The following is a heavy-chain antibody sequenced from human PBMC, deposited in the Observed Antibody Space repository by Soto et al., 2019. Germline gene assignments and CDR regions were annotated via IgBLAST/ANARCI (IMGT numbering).Heavy chain of an antibody. V-gene: IGHV3-53*01. CDR1: GFAVNVNY. J-gene: IGHJ6*02. Sequence: EVQVVESGGGLVQPGGSLRLSCAASGFAVNVNYMTWVRQAPGKGLEWVSFIYTDGRTFYVDSVKGRFTISRDDSENTVYLQMNSLRVEDTAVYYCARDPAVTTDYGLDVWGQGTTVTVSS. D-gene: IGHD4-17*01. CDR2: IYTDGRT. CDR3: ARDPAVTTDYGLDV.